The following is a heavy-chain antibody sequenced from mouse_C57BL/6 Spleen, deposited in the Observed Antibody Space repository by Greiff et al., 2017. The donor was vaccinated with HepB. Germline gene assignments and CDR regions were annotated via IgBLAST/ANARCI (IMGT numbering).Heavy chain of an antibody. CDR3: ARHREDYYVSSPFAY. D-gene: IGHD1-1*01. Sequence: DVKLVESGGDLVKPGGSLKLSCAASGFTFSSYGMSWVRQTPDKRLEWVATISSGGSYTYYPDSVKGRFTISRDNAKNTLYLQMSRLKSEDTAMYYCARHREDYYVSSPFAYWGQGTLVTVSA. CDR1: GFTFSSYG. V-gene: IGHV5-6*02. J-gene: IGHJ3*01. CDR2: ISSGGSYT.